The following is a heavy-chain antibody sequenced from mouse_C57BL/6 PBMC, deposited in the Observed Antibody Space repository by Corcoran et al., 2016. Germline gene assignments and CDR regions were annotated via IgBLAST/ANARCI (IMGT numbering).Heavy chain of an antibody. Sequence: QVTLKESGPGILQSSQTLSLTCSFSGFSLSTSGMGVSWIRQPSGKGLEWLAHIYWDDDKRYNPSLKSRLTISKDTSRNQVFLKITSVDTADTATYYCARVLGDFDVWGTGITVTVSS. V-gene: IGHV8-12*01. D-gene: IGHD4-1*01. CDR3: ARVLGDFDV. J-gene: IGHJ1*03. CDR2: IYWDDDK. CDR1: GFSLSTSGMG.